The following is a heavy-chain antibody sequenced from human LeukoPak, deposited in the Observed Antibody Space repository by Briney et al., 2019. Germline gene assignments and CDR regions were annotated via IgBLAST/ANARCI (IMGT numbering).Heavy chain of an antibody. CDR3: ASWDYYDSSGPN. D-gene: IGHD3-22*01. Sequence: PGGSLRLSCAASGFTFSSYAMHWVRQAPGKGLEWVAVISYDGSNEYYADSVKGRFTISRDNSKNTLYLQMNSLRAEDTAVYYCASWDYYDSSGPNWGQGTLVTVSS. CDR1: GFTFSSYA. J-gene: IGHJ4*02. CDR2: ISYDGSNE. V-gene: IGHV3-30-3*01.